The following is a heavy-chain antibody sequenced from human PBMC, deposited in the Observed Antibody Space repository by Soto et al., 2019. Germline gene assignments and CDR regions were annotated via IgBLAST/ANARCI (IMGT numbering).Heavy chain of an antibody. CDR1: GYTFTSYD. D-gene: IGHD3-10*01. CDR2: MNPNSGNA. V-gene: IGHV1-8*01. Sequence: ASVKVSCKASGYTFTSYDINWVRQATGQGLEWMGWMNPNSGNAGYAQKFQGRVTMTRNTSISTAYMELSSLRSEDTAVYYCARLLCFGEFYYYGMDVWGQGTTVTVSS. J-gene: IGHJ6*02. CDR3: ARLLCFGEFYYYGMDV.